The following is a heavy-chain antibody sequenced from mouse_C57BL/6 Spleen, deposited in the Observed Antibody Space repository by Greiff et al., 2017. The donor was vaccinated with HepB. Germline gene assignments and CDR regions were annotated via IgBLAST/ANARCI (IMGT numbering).Heavy chain of an antibody. D-gene: IGHD3-2*02. J-gene: IGHJ3*01. CDR3: GRRKAQATGFAY. CDR1: GFTFSSYA. V-gene: IGHV5-4*03. Sequence: EVKLMESGGGLVKPGGSLKLSCAASGFTFSSYAMSWVRQTPEKRLEWVATISDGGSYTYYPDNVKGRFTISRDNAKNNLYLQMSHLKSEDTAMYYCGRRKAQATGFAYWGKGTRVTVSA. CDR2: ISDGGSYT.